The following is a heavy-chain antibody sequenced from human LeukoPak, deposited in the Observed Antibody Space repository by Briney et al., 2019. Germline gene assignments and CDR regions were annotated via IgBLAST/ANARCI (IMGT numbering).Heavy chain of an antibody. CDR1: GGSISDSY. CDR2: IFYSGST. D-gene: IGHD1-1*01. Sequence: SETLSLTCTVSGGSISDSYCTWFRQPPGKGLEWIGYIFYSGSTNYNPSLESRVTISFDTSKNQFSLKLTSVTAADTAVYYCARDPGVTTGTYYFDSWGQGSLVTVSS. V-gene: IGHV4-59*13. J-gene: IGHJ4*02. CDR3: ARDPGVTTGTYYFDS.